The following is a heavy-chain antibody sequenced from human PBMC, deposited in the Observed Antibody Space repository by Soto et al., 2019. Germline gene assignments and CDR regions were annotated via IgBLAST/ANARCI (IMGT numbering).Heavy chain of an antibody. CDR2: ISYDGSNR. J-gene: IGHJ6*02. V-gene: IGHV3-30*18. D-gene: IGHD6-13*01. CDR3: AKEKAAQLVYYYYGMDV. CDR1: GFTFSSYG. Sequence: GGSLRLSCAASGFTFSSYGMHWVRQAPGKGLEWVAVISYDGSNRYYADSVKGRFTISRDNSKNTLYLQMNSLRAEDTAVYYCAKEKAAQLVYYYYGMDVWGQGTTVTVSS.